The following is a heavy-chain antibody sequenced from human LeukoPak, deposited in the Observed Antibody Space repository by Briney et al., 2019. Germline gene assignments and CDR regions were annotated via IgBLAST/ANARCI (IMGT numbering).Heavy chain of an antibody. D-gene: IGHD3-22*01. CDR1: GYTFTSYD. J-gene: IGHJ5*02. Sequence: GASVKVSCKASGYTFTSYDINWVRQATGQGVEGRGWMNPNSGKTGYAQKFQGRVTMTRNTSISTAYMELSSLRSEDTAVYYCARALTYYYDSSADWFDPWGQGTLVTVSS. CDR2: MNPNSGKT. V-gene: IGHV1-8*01. CDR3: ARALTYYYDSSADWFDP.